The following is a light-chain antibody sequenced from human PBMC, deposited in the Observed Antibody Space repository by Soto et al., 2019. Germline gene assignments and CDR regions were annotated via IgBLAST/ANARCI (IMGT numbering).Light chain of an antibody. J-gene: IGLJ2*01. V-gene: IGLV1-44*01. CDR3: AAWDDSLNGPV. CDR2: SNN. CDR1: SSNIGSNT. Sequence: QSVLTQPPSASGTPGQRVTISCSGSSSNIGSNTVNWYQHFPGTAPKLLIYSNNRRPSGVPDRFSGSKSGTSASLAISGLQSEDEGDYYCAAWDDSLNGPVFGGGTKLTVL.